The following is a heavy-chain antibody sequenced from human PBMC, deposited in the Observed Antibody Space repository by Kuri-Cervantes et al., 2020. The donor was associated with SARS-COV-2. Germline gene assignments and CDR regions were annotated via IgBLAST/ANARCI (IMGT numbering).Heavy chain of an antibody. J-gene: IGHJ5*02. CDR1: EGTFFSYA. D-gene: IGHD3-3*01. CDR2: FAPIFGKT. V-gene: IGHV1-69*13. Sequence: SVKVSCKASEGTFFSYAISWVRQAPGQGLEWMGGFAPIFGKTDYAQKFQGRVTMTADESTNTAYMELSSLRFEDTAVYYCAKERAERITIFGVVTHERRSWFDPWGQGTLVTVSS. CDR3: AKERAERITIFGVVTHERRSWFDP.